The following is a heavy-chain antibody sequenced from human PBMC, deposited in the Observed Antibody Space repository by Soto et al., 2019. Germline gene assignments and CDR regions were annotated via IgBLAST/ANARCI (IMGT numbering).Heavy chain of an antibody. CDR2: TYYSGST. CDR1: GGSINSGGYY. CDR3: AGSGDGYNYRYYYYGMDV. Sequence: TLSLTCTVSGGSINSGGYYWTWIRQHPGKGLEWIGYTYYSGSTYYNPSLKSRVTTSVDTSKNQFSLKLSSVTAADTAVYYCAGSGDGYNYRYYYYGMDVWGQGTTVTVSS. D-gene: IGHD5-12*01. J-gene: IGHJ6*02. V-gene: IGHV4-31*03.